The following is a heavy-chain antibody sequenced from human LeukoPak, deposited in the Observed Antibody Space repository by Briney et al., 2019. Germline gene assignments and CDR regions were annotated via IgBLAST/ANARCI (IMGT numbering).Heavy chain of an antibody. CDR2: IKQDGREK. CDR1: GFTFSSYW. D-gene: IGHD3-22*01. J-gene: IGHJ4*02. V-gene: IGHV3-7*01. Sequence: GGSLRLSCAASGFTFSSYWMSWVRQAPGKGLEWGANIKQDGREKYYVDSVKGRFTISRDNAKNSLYLQMNSLRVEDTAVYYCARGWGSSGAHFDYWGQGTLVTVSS. CDR3: ARGWGSSGAHFDY.